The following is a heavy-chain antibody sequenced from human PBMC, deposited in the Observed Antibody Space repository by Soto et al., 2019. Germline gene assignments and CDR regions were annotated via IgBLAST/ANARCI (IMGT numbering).Heavy chain of an antibody. V-gene: IGHV3-33*01. J-gene: IGHJ4*02. CDR2: IWYDGSNK. CDR1: GFTFSSYG. Sequence: GGSLRLSCAASGFTFSSYGMHWVRQAPGKGLEWVAVIWYDGSNKYYADSVKGRFTISRDNSKNTLYLQMNSLRAEDTAVYYCARQGPSSSSYFDYWGQGTLVTVSS. CDR3: ARQGPSSSSYFDY. D-gene: IGHD6-6*01.